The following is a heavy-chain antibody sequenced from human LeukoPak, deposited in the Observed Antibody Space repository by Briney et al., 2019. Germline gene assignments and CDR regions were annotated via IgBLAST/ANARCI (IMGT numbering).Heavy chain of an antibody. D-gene: IGHD5-18*01. V-gene: IGHV6-1*01. J-gene: IGHJ6*03. CDR1: GDSVSSNSAT. CDR3: VTAMADRGYYYMDV. Sequence: SQTLSLTCAISGDSVSSNSATWNWIRQSPSRGLEWLGRTYYRSKWYNDYAVSVKSRITINPDTSKNQFSLQLNSVAPEDTAVYYCVTAMADRGYYYMDVWGKGTTVTVSS. CDR2: TYYRSKWYN.